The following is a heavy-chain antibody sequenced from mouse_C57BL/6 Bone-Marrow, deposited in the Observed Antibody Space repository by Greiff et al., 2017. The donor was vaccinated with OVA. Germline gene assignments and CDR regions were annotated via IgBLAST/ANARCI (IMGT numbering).Heavy chain of an antibody. J-gene: IGHJ4*01. CDR2: IRSKSNNYAT. CDR1: GFSFNTYA. D-gene: IGHD2-2*01. CDR3: VRHGWLRRYAMDY. Sequence: EVQLVESGGGLVQPKGSLKLSCAASGFSFNTYAMNWVRQAPGKGLEWVARIRSKSNNYATYYADSVKDRFTISRDDSESMLYLQMNNLKTEDTAMYYCVRHGWLRRYAMDYWGQGTSVTVSS. V-gene: IGHV10-1*01.